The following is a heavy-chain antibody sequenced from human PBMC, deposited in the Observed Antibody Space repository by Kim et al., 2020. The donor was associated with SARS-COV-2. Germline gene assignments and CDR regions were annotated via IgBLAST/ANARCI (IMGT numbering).Heavy chain of an antibody. V-gene: IGHV4-34*01. CDR1: GGSFSGYY. Sequence: SETLSLTCAVYGGSFSGYYWSWIRQPPGKGLEWIGEINHSGSTNYKPSLNSLVTILVDTSKMQFSLNLSSVTAADTAMYYCAGGRGRDYDYWGQGTLVTV. CDR2: INHSGST. J-gene: IGHJ4*02. D-gene: IGHD2-15*01. CDR3: AGGRGRDYDY.